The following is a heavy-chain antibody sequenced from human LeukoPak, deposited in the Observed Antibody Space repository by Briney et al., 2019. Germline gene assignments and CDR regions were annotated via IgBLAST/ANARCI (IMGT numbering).Heavy chain of an antibody. CDR3: ARDRGAVAGLNDAFDI. CDR2: IYYSGST. Sequence: SETLSLTCTVSGGSISSYYWSWIRQPAGKGLEWIGYIYYSGSTNYNPSLKSRVTISVDTSKNQFSLKLSSVTAADTAVYYCARDRGAVAGLNDAFDIWGQGTMVTVSS. CDR1: GGSISSYY. J-gene: IGHJ3*02. V-gene: IGHV4-59*01. D-gene: IGHD6-19*01.